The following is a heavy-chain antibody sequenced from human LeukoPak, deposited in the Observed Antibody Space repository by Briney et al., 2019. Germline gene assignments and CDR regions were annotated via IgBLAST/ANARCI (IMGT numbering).Heavy chain of an antibody. J-gene: IGHJ5*02. D-gene: IGHD5-18*01. CDR1: GYGFTSYW. V-gene: IGHV5-51*01. CDR3: ARGIQLRNNWFDP. Sequence: GESLQISCKGSGYGFTSYWIGWVRQMPGKGLEWMGIIYPGDSDTRYSPSFQGQVTISADKSISTAYLQWSSLKASDTAMYYCARGIQLRNNWFDPWGQGTLVTVSS. CDR2: IYPGDSDT.